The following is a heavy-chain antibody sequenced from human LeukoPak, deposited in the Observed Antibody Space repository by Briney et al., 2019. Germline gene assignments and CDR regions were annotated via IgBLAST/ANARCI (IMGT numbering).Heavy chain of an antibody. V-gene: IGHV4-34*01. D-gene: IGHD3-3*01. CDR3: GRGATIFPDYMDV. CDR2: INHSGST. CDR1: GGSFSGYY. J-gene: IGHJ6*03. Sequence: SETLSLTCAVYGGSFSGYYWSWIRQPPGKGLEWIGEINHSGSTNYNPSLKSRVTISVDTSKNQCPLKLSSVTAADTAVYYCGRGATIFPDYMDVWGKGTTVTVSS.